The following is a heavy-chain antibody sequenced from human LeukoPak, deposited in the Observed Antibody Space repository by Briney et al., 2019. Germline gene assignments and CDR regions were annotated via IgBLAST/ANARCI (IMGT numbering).Heavy chain of an antibody. V-gene: IGHV4-34*01. CDR2: INYSGST. Sequence: SSETLSLTCAIYSESFSGYFWSWIRQPPGKGLEWIGEINYSGSTNYNPSLKSRVTISVDKSKNQFSLKLSSVTAADTAVYYCARAPLVAATPDYWGQGTLVTVSS. CDR1: SESFSGYF. J-gene: IGHJ4*02. D-gene: IGHD2-15*01. CDR3: ARAPLVAATPDY.